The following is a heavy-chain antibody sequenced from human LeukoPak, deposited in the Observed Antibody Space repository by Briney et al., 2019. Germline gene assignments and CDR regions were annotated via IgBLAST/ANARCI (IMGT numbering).Heavy chain of an antibody. D-gene: IGHD2-2*02. CDR3: ARGSCSSTSCYTGFCNWFDP. Sequence: ASVKVSCKASGYTFTSCGISWVRQAPGQGLEWMGWISAYNGNTNYAQKLQGRVTMTTDTSTSTAYMELRSLRSDDTAVYYCARGSCSSTSCYTGFCNWFDPGGQGTLVTVSA. CDR1: GYTFTSCG. J-gene: IGHJ5*02. V-gene: IGHV1-18*01. CDR2: ISAYNGNT.